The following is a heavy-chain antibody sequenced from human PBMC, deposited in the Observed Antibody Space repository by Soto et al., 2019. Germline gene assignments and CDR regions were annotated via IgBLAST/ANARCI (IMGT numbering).Heavy chain of an antibody. CDR3: ARSSNSGFDEYYFDY. V-gene: IGHV3-48*02. J-gene: IGHJ4*02. CDR2: ISSVGSTI. CDR1: GFTFGTYT. Sequence: PGGSLRLSCAASGFTFGTYTMNWVRQAPGKGLEWVSLISSVGSTIYYADSVKGRFTISRDNAKDSLYLQMNNLRDEDTAVYFCARSSNSGFDEYYFDYWGQGTLVTVSS. D-gene: IGHD5-12*01.